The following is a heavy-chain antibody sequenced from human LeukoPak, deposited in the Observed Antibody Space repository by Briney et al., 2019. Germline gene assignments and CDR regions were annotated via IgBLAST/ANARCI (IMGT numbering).Heavy chain of an antibody. D-gene: IGHD6-13*01. V-gene: IGHV3-48*04. CDR2: ISSSSTI. CDR1: GFTFSSYS. CDR3: ARSIAAAGMADY. Sequence: GGSPRLSCAASGFTFSSYSMNRVRQAPGKGLEWVSYISSSSTIYYADSVKGRFTISRDNAKNSLYLQMNSLRAEDTAVYYCARSIAAAGMADYWGQGTLVTVSS. J-gene: IGHJ4*02.